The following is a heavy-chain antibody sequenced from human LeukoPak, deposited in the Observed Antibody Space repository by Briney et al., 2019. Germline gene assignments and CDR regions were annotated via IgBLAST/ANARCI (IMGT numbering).Heavy chain of an antibody. CDR1: GFTFDNYA. J-gene: IGHJ3*02. Sequence: GGSLRLSCTASGFTFDNYAMIWVRQAPGKGLEWVSVTYTGGNSYYADSVKGRFIISRDISKNTLYLQMNSLRAEDSALYYCARGGRGSAAVVAPRSFDIWGQGTMVTVSS. V-gene: IGHV3-53*01. D-gene: IGHD3-22*01. CDR2: TYTGGNS. CDR3: ARGGRGSAAVVAPRSFDI.